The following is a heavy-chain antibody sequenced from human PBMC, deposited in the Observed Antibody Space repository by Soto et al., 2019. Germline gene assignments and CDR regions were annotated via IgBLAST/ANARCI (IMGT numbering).Heavy chain of an antibody. CDR1: GFSLSTSGVG. Sequence: SGPTLVKPTQTLTLTCTFSGFSLSTSGVGVGWIRQPPGKALEWLALIYWDDDKRYSPSLTSRLTITKDTSKNQVVLTMTNMDPVDTATYYCAHVLVVVPTYGMDVWGQGTTVTVSS. V-gene: IGHV2-5*02. J-gene: IGHJ6*02. CDR3: AHVLVVVPTYGMDV. D-gene: IGHD2-15*01. CDR2: IYWDDDK.